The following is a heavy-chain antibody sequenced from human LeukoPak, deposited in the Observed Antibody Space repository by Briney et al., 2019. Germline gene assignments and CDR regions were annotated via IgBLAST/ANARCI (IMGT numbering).Heavy chain of an antibody. Sequence: GRSLRFSCAASGFTFSSYAMHWVRQAPGKGLEWVAVISYDGSNKYYADSLRGRFTISRDNSKSTLYLQMNGLRAEDTAIFYCAKSLFTSATGTGRAFHIWGQGTRVTVSS. D-gene: IGHD1-1*01. J-gene: IGHJ3*02. CDR3: AKSLFTSATGTGRAFHI. CDR1: GFTFSSYA. CDR2: ISYDGSNK. V-gene: IGHV3-30-3*02.